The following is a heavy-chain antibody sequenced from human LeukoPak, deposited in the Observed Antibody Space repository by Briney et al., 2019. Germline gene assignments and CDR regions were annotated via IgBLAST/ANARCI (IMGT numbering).Heavy chain of an antibody. V-gene: IGHV3-48*01. Sequence: GGSLRLSCAASGFTFSSYSMNWVRQAPGKGLEWGSYISGSSSTIYYADSVKGRFTISRDNGKNTLYLQMNSLRAEDTAVYYCARGSTYYDSSGQVPFDYWGRGTLVTVSS. CDR1: GFTFSSYS. CDR3: ARGSTYYDSSGQVPFDY. D-gene: IGHD3-22*01. CDR2: ISGSSSTI. J-gene: IGHJ4*02.